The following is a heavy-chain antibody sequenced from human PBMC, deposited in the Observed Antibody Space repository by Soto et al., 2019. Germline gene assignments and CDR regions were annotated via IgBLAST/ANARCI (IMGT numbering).Heavy chain of an antibody. CDR1: GGSISSYY. V-gene: IGHV4-4*07. J-gene: IGHJ6*02. D-gene: IGHD6-19*01. Sequence: QVQLQESGPGVVKPSETLSLTCTVSGGSISSYYWSWVRQPAGKGLQWIGRISPSGSTNYNPSLKSRVTMAGDTSKNQFYLKLSAVTAADTAVYYCARAGVAGSNYYYGLDVWGQGTTVTVSS. CDR3: ARAGVAGSNYYYGLDV. CDR2: ISPSGST.